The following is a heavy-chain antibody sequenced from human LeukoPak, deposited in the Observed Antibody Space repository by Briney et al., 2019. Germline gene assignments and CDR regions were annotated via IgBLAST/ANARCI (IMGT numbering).Heavy chain of an antibody. CDR3: ARVTGYMIEDYFDY. V-gene: IGHV4-59*01. J-gene: IGHJ4*02. CDR1: GGSITSYY. Sequence: SETLSLTCTVSGGSITSYYWSWIRQPPGKGLEWIGYIYNSGRTNYNPSLKSRVTISVDTSKNQFSLRLRSVTAADTAVYYCARVTGYMIEDYFDYWGQGTLVTVSS. D-gene: IGHD3-22*01. CDR2: IYNSGRT.